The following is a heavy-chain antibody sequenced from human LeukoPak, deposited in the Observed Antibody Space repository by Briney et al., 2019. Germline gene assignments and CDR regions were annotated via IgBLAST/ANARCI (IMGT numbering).Heavy chain of an antibody. CDR1: GYTFTSYG. V-gene: IGHV1-2*02. CDR2: INPNSGDT. Sequence: ASVKVSCKASGYTFTSYGISWVRQAPGQGLEWMGRINPNSGDTNYAQKFLVRVTMTRDTSISTAYMELSRLGSDDTAVYYCARGPNHYYYMDFWGTGTTVSVSS. CDR3: ARGPNHYYYMDF. D-gene: IGHD2-8*01. J-gene: IGHJ6*03.